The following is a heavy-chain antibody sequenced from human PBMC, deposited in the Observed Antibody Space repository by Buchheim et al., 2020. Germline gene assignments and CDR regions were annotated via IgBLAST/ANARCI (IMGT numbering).Heavy chain of an antibody. CDR1: GGSINSYY. D-gene: IGHD3-22*01. J-gene: IGHJ4*02. CDR3: AREVHDGSGYYYAY. Sequence: QVQLQESGPGLVRPSETLSLTCTVSGGSINSYYWSWLRQPPGKGLEWIGYIYYSGSTNYNPSLKRRVTISIDTSKNQFSLRLSSVTAADTAVYYCAREVHDGSGYYYAYWGQGTL. V-gene: IGHV4-59*01. CDR2: IYYSGST.